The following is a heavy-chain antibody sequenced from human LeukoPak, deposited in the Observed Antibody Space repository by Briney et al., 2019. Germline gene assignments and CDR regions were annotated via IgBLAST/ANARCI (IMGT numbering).Heavy chain of an antibody. V-gene: IGHV3-11*01. CDR1: GFTFSDYY. Sequence: GGSLRLSCAASGFTFSDYYMSWIRQAPAKGLEWVSYISSSGCTIYYADSVKGRFTISRDAAKKSLYLQMNSLRAEDTGVYYCARGHLLFDYWGQGDLVTVSS. J-gene: IGHJ4*02. D-gene: IGHD1-26*01. CDR2: ISSSGCTI. CDR3: ARGHLLFDY.